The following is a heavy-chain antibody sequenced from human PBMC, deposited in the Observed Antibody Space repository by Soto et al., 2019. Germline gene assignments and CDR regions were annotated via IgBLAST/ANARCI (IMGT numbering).Heavy chain of an antibody. CDR3: ARGGTFYDFWSGYYLAPYYYYGMDV. V-gene: IGHV1-46*01. D-gene: IGHD3-3*01. CDR2: INLSGGST. CDR1: GYTFTSYY. J-gene: IGHJ6*02. Sequence: ASVKVSCKASGYTFTSYYMHWVRQAPGQGLEWMGIINLSGGSTSYAQKFQGRVTMTRDTSTSTVYMELSSLRSEDTAVYYCARGGTFYDFWSGYYLAPYYYYGMDVWG.